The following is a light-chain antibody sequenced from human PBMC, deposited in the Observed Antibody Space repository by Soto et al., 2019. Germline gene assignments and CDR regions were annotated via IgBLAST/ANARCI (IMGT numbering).Light chain of an antibody. CDR3: QQSYRTRWT. J-gene: IGKJ1*01. CDR2: AAS. CDR1: QSISSY. V-gene: IGKV1-39*01. Sequence: DIQMTQSPSSLSASVGDRVTITCRASQSISSYLNWYQQKPGKAPKLLIYAASSLQSGVPSRFSGSGSGTDFTLTISSLQPEDFATYYCQQSYRTRWTFGQGIKVEIK.